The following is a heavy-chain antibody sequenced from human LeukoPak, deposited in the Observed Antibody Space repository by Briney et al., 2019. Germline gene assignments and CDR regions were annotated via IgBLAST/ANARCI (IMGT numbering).Heavy chain of an antibody. CDR3: ARAYYDSSGDSFDY. D-gene: IGHD3-22*01. V-gene: IGHV4-59*01. J-gene: IGHJ4*02. CDR2: IYYSGST. Sequence: SETLSLPYTVSGGSISSYYWSWIRQPPGKGLEWIGYIYYSGSTNYNPSLKSRVTISVDTSKNQFSLKLSSVTAADTAVYYCARAYYDSSGDSFDYWGQGTLVTVSS. CDR1: GGSISSYY.